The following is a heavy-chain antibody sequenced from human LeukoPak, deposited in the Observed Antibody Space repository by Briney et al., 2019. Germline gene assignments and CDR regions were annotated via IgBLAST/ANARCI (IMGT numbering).Heavy chain of an antibody. J-gene: IGHJ5*02. CDR2: IYYTGNT. Sequence: SQTLSLTCAVSGGSISSGGYSWSWIRQPPGKAMEFIAYIYYTGNTYFNPSLKSRVTISVDTSKNQFSLKLTSVTAADTAVYYCARLNKPGWFDPWGQGTLVTVSS. CDR1: GGSISSGGYS. CDR3: ARLNKPGWFDP. D-gene: IGHD1-14*01. V-gene: IGHV4-30-4*07.